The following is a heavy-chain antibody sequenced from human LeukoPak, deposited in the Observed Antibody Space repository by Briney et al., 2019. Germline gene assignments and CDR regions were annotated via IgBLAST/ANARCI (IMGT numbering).Heavy chain of an antibody. CDR2: IYYTGST. CDR1: GGSISSLY. D-gene: IGHD6-6*01. CDR3: ARHRAYSSSSPFDY. V-gene: IGHV4-59*08. J-gene: IGHJ4*02. Sequence: PSETLSLTCSVPGGSISSLYWSWIRQPPGKGLEWIGYIYYTGSTNYNPSLKSRVTMFVDMSKNQFSLRLSSVTAADTAVYYCARHRAYSSSSPFDYWGQGALVTVSS.